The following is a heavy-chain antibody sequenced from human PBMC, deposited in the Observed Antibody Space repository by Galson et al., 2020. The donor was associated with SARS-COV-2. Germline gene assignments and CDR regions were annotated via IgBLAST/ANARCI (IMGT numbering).Heavy chain of an antibody. CDR1: GFSLTTSGLC. D-gene: IGHD6-19*01. CDR2: LDWDDDE. V-gene: IGHV2-70*11. J-gene: IGHJ4*02. CDR3: ARIDSSGCRGNY. Sequence: ESGPPLAQPTQPLTLPCTFSGFSLTTSGLCVGWIRQPPGKALEWLARLDWDDDEYYSASLKTRLTISKDTSKNQVVLTMTNMDPVDTATYYCARIDSSGCRGNYWGQGTLVTVSS.